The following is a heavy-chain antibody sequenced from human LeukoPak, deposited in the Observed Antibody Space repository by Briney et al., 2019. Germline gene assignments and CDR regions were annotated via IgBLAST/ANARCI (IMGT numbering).Heavy chain of an antibody. CDR1: GFTFSSYG. Sequence: PGGSLRLSCAASGFTFSSYGMHWVRQAPGKGLEWVAVISYDGSNKYYVDSVKGRFTISRDNSKNTLYLQMNSLRAEDTAVYYCAKAIAAAGLDYWGQGTLVTVSS. CDR3: AKAIAAAGLDY. CDR2: ISYDGSNK. D-gene: IGHD6-13*01. V-gene: IGHV3-30*18. J-gene: IGHJ4*02.